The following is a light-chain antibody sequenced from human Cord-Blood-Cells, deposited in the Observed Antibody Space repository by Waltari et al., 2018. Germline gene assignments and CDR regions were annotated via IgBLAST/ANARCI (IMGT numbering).Light chain of an antibody. J-gene: IGLJ3*02. CDR1: NIRSKS. CDR2: YDS. CDR3: QVWDSSSDHWV. Sequence: SYVLTQPPSVSVAPGKQARITCAGNNIRSKSVNWYQQKPGQAPVLVIYYDSDRPSGIPERFSGSNSGNTATLTISRVEAGDEADYYCQVWDSSSDHWVFGGGTKLTVL. V-gene: IGLV3-21*04.